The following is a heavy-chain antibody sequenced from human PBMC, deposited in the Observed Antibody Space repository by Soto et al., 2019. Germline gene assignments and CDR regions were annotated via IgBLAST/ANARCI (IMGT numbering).Heavy chain of an antibody. CDR3: ARRDTSGFLGYYDN. Sequence: SVKISGKAAGRTLSSFINYPINWVRQAPGQGLEWMGGIVPNVGTVNYAQKFQCRVTITAAKSTGTAYMELSRLTSEDTALYYCARRDTSGFLGYYDNWGQLTLVTVSS. CDR2: IVPNVGTV. V-gene: IGHV1-69*06. J-gene: IGHJ4*02. CDR1: GRTLSSFINYP. D-gene: IGHD3-3*01.